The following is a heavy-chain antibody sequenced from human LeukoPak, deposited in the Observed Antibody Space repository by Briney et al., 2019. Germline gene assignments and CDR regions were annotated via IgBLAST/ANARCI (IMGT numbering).Heavy chain of an antibody. V-gene: IGHV4-59*01. J-gene: IGHJ4*02. Sequence: MASETLSLTCTVSGGSISSYYWSWIRQPPGKGLEWIGYIYYSGSTNYNPSLKSRVTISVDTSKNQFSLKLSSVTAADTAVYYCASLRYGESFDYWGQGTLVTVSS. CDR1: GGSISSYY. D-gene: IGHD3-9*01. CDR2: IYYSGST. CDR3: ASLRYGESFDY.